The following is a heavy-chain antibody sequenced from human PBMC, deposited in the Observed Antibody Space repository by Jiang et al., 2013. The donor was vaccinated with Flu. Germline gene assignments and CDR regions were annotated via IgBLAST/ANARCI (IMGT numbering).Heavy chain of an antibody. V-gene: IGHV1-69*01. Sequence: SGGSFSTNALNWVRQAPGQGLEWMGGIVPIFGSPNYAQKFQGRVSITADESTSTGYMELRSLRYEDTAVYYCAKGGGIVGRKGYMDVWGKGTAVTVS. CDR3: AKGGGIVGRKGYMDV. CDR1: GGSFSTNA. CDR2: IVPIFGSP. D-gene: IGHD1-26*01. J-gene: IGHJ6*03.